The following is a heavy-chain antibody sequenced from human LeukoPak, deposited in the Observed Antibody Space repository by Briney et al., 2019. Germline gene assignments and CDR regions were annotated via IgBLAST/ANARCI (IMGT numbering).Heavy chain of an antibody. V-gene: IGHV4-34*01. D-gene: IGHD3-22*01. Sequence: SETLSLTCAVYGGSFRGYYWSWIRQPPGKGLEWIGEINHSASTNYNPSLKGRVTISVDASKNQFSLKLSSVTAADTAVYYCARGPAQSYYYDSSGYYHGGYWGQGTLVTVSS. CDR1: GGSFRGYY. CDR2: INHSAST. CDR3: ARGPAQSYYYDSSGYYHGGY. J-gene: IGHJ4*02.